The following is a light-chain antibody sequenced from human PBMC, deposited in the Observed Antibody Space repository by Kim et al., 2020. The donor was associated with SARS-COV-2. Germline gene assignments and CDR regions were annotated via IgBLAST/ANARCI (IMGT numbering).Light chain of an antibody. Sequence: GQSITISCTVTSSDVGGYNYVSWYQQHPGKAPKLMIYDVSKRPSGVSNRFSGSKSGNTASLTISGLQAEDEADYYCSSYTSSSTLFGGGTQLTVL. J-gene: IGLJ3*02. CDR1: SSDVGGYNY. CDR2: DVS. CDR3: SSYTSSSTL. V-gene: IGLV2-14*04.